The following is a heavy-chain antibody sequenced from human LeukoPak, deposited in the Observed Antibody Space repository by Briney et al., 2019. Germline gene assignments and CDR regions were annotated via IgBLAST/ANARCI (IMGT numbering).Heavy chain of an antibody. Sequence: GASVKVSCKASGYTFTSYGISWVRQAPGQGLEWMGWISAYNGNTNYAQKLQGRVTMTRNTSISTAYMELSSLRSEDTAVYYCARVRRGSYYYYYGMDVWGQGTTVTVSS. CDR3: ARVRRGSYYYYYGMDV. J-gene: IGHJ6*02. D-gene: IGHD1-26*01. CDR2: ISAYNGNT. CDR1: GYTFTSYG. V-gene: IGHV1-18*01.